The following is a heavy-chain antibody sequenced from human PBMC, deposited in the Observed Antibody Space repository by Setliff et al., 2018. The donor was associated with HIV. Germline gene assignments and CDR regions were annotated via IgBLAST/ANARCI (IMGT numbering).Heavy chain of an antibody. J-gene: IGHJ6*03. CDR3: ARDATSEGYMDV. V-gene: IGHV4-4*08. CDR2: IYTSGST. CDR1: GGSISSYS. Sequence: SLTCTVSGGSISSYSWSWIRQPPGKGLEWIGYIYTSGSTNYNPSLKSRVTISVDTSENQFSLKLTSVTAADTAMYFCARDATSEGYMDVWGKGTTVTVS.